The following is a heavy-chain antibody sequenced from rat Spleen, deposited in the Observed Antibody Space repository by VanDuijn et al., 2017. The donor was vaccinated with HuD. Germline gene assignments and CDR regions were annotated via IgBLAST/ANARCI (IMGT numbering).Heavy chain of an antibody. Sequence: EVQLVESGGGLVQPGRSLKLSCAASGFTFSDYGMAWVRQGPTKGLEGVATISYGVRSGHSSTYYRDSVKGRFTISRDNAKSTLSLQMDSLRSEDTATYYCARRHYGYTDYFDYWGQGVMVTVSS. CDR2: ISYGVRSGHSST. CDR1: GFTFSDYG. V-gene: IGHV5-29*01. CDR3: ARRHYGYTDYFDY. D-gene: IGHD1-6*01. J-gene: IGHJ2*01.